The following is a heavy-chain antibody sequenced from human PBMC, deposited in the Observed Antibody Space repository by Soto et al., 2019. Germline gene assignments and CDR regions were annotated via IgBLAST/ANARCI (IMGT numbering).Heavy chain of an antibody. CDR1: GASISTGGYY. CDR2: IYYSGST. CDR3: AREGPPGYGMDV. J-gene: IGHJ6*02. V-gene: IGHV4-31*03. Sequence: SETLSLTCTVSGASISTGGYYWSWIRQHPGKGLEWIGYIYYSGSTYYNPSLKSRVTISVDTSKNQFSLKLSSVTAADTAVYYCAREGPPGYGMDVWGQGTTVT.